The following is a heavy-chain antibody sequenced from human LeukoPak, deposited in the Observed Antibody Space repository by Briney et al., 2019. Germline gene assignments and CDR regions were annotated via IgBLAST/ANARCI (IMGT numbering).Heavy chain of an antibody. V-gene: IGHV3-23*01. J-gene: IGHJ5*02. CDR2: ISDSGGST. Sequence: GGSLRLSCAARGCTFSNYNTSSGRQAPGKGLEWVSSISDSGGSTYYADSVKGRFTISRDNSKNTLYLQMTNMRDAETAVYYCAKDLSRGVAADCFDPWDQGSLVTVSS. CDR3: AKDLSRGVAADCFDP. D-gene: IGHD3-10*01. CDR1: GCTFSNYN.